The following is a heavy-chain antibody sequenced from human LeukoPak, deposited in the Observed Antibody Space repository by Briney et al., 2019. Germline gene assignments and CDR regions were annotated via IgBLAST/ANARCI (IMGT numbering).Heavy chain of an antibody. Sequence: GRSLRLSCAASGFTFSSYGMHWVRQAPGKGLEWVAVIWYDGSNKYYADSVKGRFTISRDNSKNTLYLQMNSLRAEDTAVYYCAKQVRYYYYYYMDVWGKGTTVTVSS. CDR2: IWYDGSNK. CDR1: GFTFSSYG. D-gene: IGHD3-9*01. CDR3: AKQVRYYYYYYMDV. J-gene: IGHJ6*03. V-gene: IGHV3-33*06.